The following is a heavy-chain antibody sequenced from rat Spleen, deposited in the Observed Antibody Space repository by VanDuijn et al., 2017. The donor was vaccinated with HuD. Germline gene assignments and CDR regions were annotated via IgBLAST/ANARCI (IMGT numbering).Heavy chain of an antibody. V-gene: IGHV3-3*01. CDR1: VYSITTAYR. CDR3: ARGYYVAFAY. Sequence: EVHLQESGPGLVKPSQSLSLTCSVTVYSITTAYRWNWIRKFPGSKLEWMGQINSAGNTNYNPSLKSRISITRETSKNQFFLQVDSVTTEDTATYYCARGYYVAFAYWGQGTLVTLSS. J-gene: IGHJ3*01. CDR2: INSAGNT. D-gene: IGHD1-12*01.